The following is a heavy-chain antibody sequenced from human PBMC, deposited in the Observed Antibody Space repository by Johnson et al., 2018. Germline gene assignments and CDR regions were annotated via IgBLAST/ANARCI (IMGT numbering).Heavy chain of an antibody. D-gene: IGHD1-1*01. J-gene: IGHJ3*02. CDR3: TRDWNNAYDI. CDR2: INRDGSTT. Sequence: EVQLVESGGGLVHTGGSLRLSCAASGFTFSSYWMHWVRQAPGKGLVWVSRINRDGSTTSYADSVKGRFTISRDNAKNTLYLQMNSLRAEDMATYYCTRDWNNAYDIWGPGTMVAVSS. V-gene: IGHV3-74*01. CDR1: GFTFSSYW.